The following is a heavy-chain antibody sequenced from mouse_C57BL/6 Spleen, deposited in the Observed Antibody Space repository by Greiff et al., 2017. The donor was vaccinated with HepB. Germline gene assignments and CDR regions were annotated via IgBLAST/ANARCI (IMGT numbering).Heavy chain of an antibody. CDR2: IRLKSDNYAT. CDR3: TAYGSRGWYFDV. CDR1: GFTLSNYW. Sequence: EVKVEESGGGLVQPGGSMKLSCVASGFTLSNYWMNWVRQSPEKGLEWVAQIRLKSDNYATHYAESVKGRFTISRDDSKSSVYLQMNNIGVEDTGIYYCTAYGSRGWYFDVWGTVTTVTVSS. J-gene: IGHJ1*03. D-gene: IGHD1-1*01. V-gene: IGHV6-3*01.